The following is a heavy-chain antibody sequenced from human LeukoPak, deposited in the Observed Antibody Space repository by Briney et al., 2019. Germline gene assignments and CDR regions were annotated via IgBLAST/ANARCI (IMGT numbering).Heavy chain of an antibody. CDR3: ARDDVGAMGGDY. J-gene: IGHJ4*02. CDR1: GYTFTGYF. Sequence: ASVKVSCKASGYTFTGYFIHWVRQAPGQGLEWMGWINPNSGGTNYAQKFQGRVTMTRDTSISTAYMELSSLRSEDTAVYYCARDDVGAMGGDYWGQGTLVTVSS. V-gene: IGHV1-2*02. D-gene: IGHD5-18*01. CDR2: INPNSGGT.